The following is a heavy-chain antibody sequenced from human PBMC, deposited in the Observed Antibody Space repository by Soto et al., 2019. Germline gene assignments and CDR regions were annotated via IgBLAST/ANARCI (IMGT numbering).Heavy chain of an antibody. CDR3: ARVSDYRDYEWFDP. Sequence: GGSLRLSCVASGFTFSSYEMNWVRQAPGKGLEWVSYISSSGSTIYYADSVKGRFTISRDNAKNSLYLQMNSLRAEDTPVYYCARVSDYRDYEWFDPWGQGTLVTVS. V-gene: IGHV3-48*03. J-gene: IGHJ5*02. CDR2: ISSSGSTI. CDR1: GFTFSSYE. D-gene: IGHD4-17*01.